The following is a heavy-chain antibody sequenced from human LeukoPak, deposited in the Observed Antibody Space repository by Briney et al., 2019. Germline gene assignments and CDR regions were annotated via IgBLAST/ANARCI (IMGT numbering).Heavy chain of an antibody. CDR2: ISYDGSNK. CDR1: GFTFSSYA. CDR3: ARDLAAAGPTGLAFDI. D-gene: IGHD6-13*01. J-gene: IGHJ3*02. V-gene: IGHV3-30-3*01. Sequence: GRSLRLSCAASGFTFSSYAMHWVRQAPGKGLERVAVISYDGSNKYYADSVKGRFTISRDNSKNTLYLQMNSLRAEDTAVYYCARDLAAAGPTGLAFDIWGQGTMVTVSS.